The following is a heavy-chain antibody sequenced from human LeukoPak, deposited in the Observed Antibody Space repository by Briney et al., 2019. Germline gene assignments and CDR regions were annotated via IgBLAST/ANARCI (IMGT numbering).Heavy chain of an antibody. CDR1: GFTFSSYG. V-gene: IGHV3-33*01. CDR3: ARNPPLNYYGSGSRYYYYYYGMDV. Sequence: GGSLRLSCAASGFTFSSYGMHWVRQAPGKGLEWVAVIWYDGSNKYYADSVKGRFTISRDNSKNTLYLQMNSLRAEDTAVYYCARNPPLNYYGSGSRYYYYYYGMDVWGQGTTVTVSS. CDR2: IWYDGSNK. J-gene: IGHJ6*02. D-gene: IGHD3-10*01.